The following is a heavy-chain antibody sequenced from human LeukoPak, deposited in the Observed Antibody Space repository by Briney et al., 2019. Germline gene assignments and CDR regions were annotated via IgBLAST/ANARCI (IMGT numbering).Heavy chain of an antibody. CDR1: GFTFSSYW. J-gene: IGHJ5*02. V-gene: IGHV3-7*03. CDR3: ARDPRHSSSWYRGGNWFDP. CDR2: IKQDGSEK. Sequence: PGGSLRLSCAASGFTFSSYWMSWVRQAPGKGLEWVANIKQDGSEKYYVDSVKGRFTISRDNAKNSLYLEMNSLRAEDTAVYYCARDPRHSSSWYRGGNWFDPWGQGTLVTVSS. D-gene: IGHD6-13*01.